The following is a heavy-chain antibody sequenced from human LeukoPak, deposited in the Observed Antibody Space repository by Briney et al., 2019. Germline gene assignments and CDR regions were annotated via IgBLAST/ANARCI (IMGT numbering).Heavy chain of an antibody. V-gene: IGHV3-7*01. CDR1: GFTFSSYW. Sequence: GGSLRLSCAASGFTFSSYWMSWVRQAPGKGLEWVANIKQDGSEKYYVDSVKGRFTISRDNAKNSLYLQMNSLRAEDTAVYYCARDFKNIVVVPAAIGGSSWVDASDIWGQGTMVTVSS. J-gene: IGHJ3*02. CDR2: IKQDGSEK. CDR3: ARDFKNIVVVPAAIGGSSWVDASDI. D-gene: IGHD2-2*01.